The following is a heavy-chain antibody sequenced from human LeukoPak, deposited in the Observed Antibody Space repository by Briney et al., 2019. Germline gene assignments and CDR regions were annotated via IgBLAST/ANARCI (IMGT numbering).Heavy chain of an antibody. CDR2: INPNSGGT. V-gene: IGHV1-2*02. CDR3: ARDVLLSIAARPYNWFDP. D-gene: IGHD6-6*01. CDR1: GYTFTGYY. Sequence: GASVKVSCKASGYTFTGYYMHWVRQAPGQGLEWMGWINPNSGGTNYAQKFQGRVTMTRDTSITTAYMELSRLRSDDTAVYYCARDVLLSIAARPYNWFDPWGQGTLVTVSS. J-gene: IGHJ5*02.